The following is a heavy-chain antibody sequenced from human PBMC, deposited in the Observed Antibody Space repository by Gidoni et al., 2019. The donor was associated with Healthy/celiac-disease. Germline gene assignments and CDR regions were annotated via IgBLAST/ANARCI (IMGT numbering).Heavy chain of an antibody. CDR1: GFTFSSDA. CDR2: ISGSGGST. J-gene: IGHJ4*02. V-gene: IGHV3-23*01. CDR3: AKPGYYGSGSYVG. D-gene: IGHD3-10*01. Sequence: EVQLLESGGGLVQPGGSLRLSCAASGFTFSSDAMSWVRQAPGKGLEWVSAISGSGGSTYYADSVKGRFTISRDNSKNTLYLQMNSLRAEDTAVYYCAKPGYYGSGSYVGWGQGTLVTVSS.